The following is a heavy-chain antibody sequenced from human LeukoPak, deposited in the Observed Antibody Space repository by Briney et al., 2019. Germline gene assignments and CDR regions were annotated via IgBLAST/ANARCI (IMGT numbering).Heavy chain of an antibody. D-gene: IGHD6-19*01. CDR1: GGSISSYY. V-gene: IGHV4-4*09. Sequence: SETLSLTCTVSGGSISSYYWSWIRQPPGKGLEWIGYIYTSGSTNYNPSLKSRVTISVDTSKNQFSLKLSSVTAADTAVYYCARTGYSSGWFVPWFDPWGQGTLVTVSS. CDR2: IYTSGST. J-gene: IGHJ5*02. CDR3: ARTGYSSGWFVPWFDP.